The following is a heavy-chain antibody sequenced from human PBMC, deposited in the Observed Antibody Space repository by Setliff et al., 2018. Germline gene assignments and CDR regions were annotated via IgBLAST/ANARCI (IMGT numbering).Heavy chain of an antibody. CDR2: IKQDGSEK. CDR3: ARDGGEY. D-gene: IGHD3-16*01. CDR1: GFNLSSYW. Sequence: LRLSCAASGFNLSSYWMSWVRQAPGKGLEWVANIKQDGSEKYYVDSVKGRFTISRDNAKNSLYLQMNSLRAEDTAVYYCARDGGEYWGQGTLVTVSS. J-gene: IGHJ4*02. V-gene: IGHV3-7*01.